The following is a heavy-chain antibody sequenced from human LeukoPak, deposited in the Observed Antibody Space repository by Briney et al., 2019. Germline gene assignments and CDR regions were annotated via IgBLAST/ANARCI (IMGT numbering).Heavy chain of an antibody. V-gene: IGHV3-64*01. CDR2: ISSNGGST. CDR3: ARAYPLDY. J-gene: IGHJ4*02. D-gene: IGHD2-2*01. Sequence: GGSLRLSCAASGFTFSSYAMHWVRQAPGKGLEYVSAISSNGGSTYYANSVKGRFTISRDNSKNTLYLQMGSLRAEDMAVYYCARAYPLDYWGQGTLVTVSS. CDR1: GFTFSSYA.